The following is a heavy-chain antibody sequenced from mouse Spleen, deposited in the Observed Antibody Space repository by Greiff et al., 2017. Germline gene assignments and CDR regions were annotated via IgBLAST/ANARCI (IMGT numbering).Heavy chain of an antibody. CDR3: ARHEGDDYEFEY. Sequence: EVKLVESGGGLVKLGGSLKLSCAASGFTFSSYAMSWVRQTPEKRLEWVATISSGGGNTYYPDSVKGRFTISRDNAKNTLYLQMSSLKSEDTAMYYCARHEGDDYEFEYWGQGTTLTVSS. J-gene: IGHJ2*01. CDR2: ISSGGGNT. V-gene: IGHV5-9*04. D-gene: IGHD2-4*01. CDR1: GFTFSSYA.